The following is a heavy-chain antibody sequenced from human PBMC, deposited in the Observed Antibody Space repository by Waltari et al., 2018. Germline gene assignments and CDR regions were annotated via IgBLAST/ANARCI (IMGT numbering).Heavy chain of an antibody. CDR3: ARGRVGITFGGVPDAFDI. CDR1: GGSISSGSYY. V-gene: IGHV4-61*02. Sequence: QVQLQESGPGLVKPSQTLPLTCTVSGGSISSGSYYWSWIRQPAGKGLEWIGRIYTSGSTNYNPSLKSRVTISVDTSKNQFSLKLSSVTAADTAVYYCARGRVGITFGGVPDAFDIWGQGTMVTVSS. J-gene: IGHJ3*02. CDR2: IYTSGST. D-gene: IGHD3-16*01.